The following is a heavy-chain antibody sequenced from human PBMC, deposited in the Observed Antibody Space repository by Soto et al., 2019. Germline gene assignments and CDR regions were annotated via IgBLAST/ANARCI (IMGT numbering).Heavy chain of an antibody. CDR2: IYSGGST. CDR1: GFTVSSNY. Sequence: EVQLVATGGGLIQPGGSLRLSCAASGFTVSSNYMSWVRQAPGKGLEWVSVIYSGGSTYYADSVKGRFTISRDNSKNTLYLQMNSLRAEDTAVYYCARTYDFWSGSPFDYWGQGTLVTVSS. J-gene: IGHJ4*02. D-gene: IGHD3-3*01. V-gene: IGHV3-53*02. CDR3: ARTYDFWSGSPFDY.